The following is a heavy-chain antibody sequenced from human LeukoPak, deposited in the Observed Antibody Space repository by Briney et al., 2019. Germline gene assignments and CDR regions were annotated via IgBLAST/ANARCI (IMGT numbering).Heavy chain of an antibody. CDR2: ITSSSSSI. CDR3: VRDPLGGHFDY. J-gene: IGHJ4*02. Sequence: GGSLRLSCAASGLTVSSNYMSWVRQPPGKGLEWVSYITSSSSSIFYADSVKGRFTISRDNAMNSLYLQMNSLRAEDTAIYYCVRDPLGGHFDYWGQGTLVTVSS. V-gene: IGHV3-21*01. CDR1: GLTVSSNY.